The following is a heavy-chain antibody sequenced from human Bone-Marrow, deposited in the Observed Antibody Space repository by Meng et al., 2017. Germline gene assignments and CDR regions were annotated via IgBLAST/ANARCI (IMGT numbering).Heavy chain of an antibody. Sequence: EVQLVEAGGGLVEPGGSLGLSCAASGFTFSSNWMHWVRQAPGKGLVWVSCINNDGSGTGYADSVKGRFTIFRDNAKNTLYLQMNSLRAEDTAVYYCVRDVHHPWFSWGQGTLVTVSS. CDR1: GFTFSSNW. J-gene: IGHJ5*02. V-gene: IGHV3-74*01. CDR3: VRDVHHPWFS. CDR2: INNDGSGT. D-gene: IGHD3-10*01.